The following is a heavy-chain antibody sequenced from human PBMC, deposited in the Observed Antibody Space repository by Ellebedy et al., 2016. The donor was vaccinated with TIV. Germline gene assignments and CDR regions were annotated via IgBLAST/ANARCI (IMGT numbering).Heavy chain of an antibody. CDR1: GFTFSGHG. CDR2: ISYDGSWQ. CDR3: ARWAYVNSWYHLDY. Sequence: GESLKISCAASGFTFSGHGMHWVRQAPGKGLEWVAIISYDGSWQYYTDSVKGRFTIPRDDSKNTLYLQMNSLRAEDTAVYYCARWAYVNSWYHLDYWGQGTLVTVSS. J-gene: IGHJ4*02. V-gene: IGHV3-30*03. D-gene: IGHD1-14*01.